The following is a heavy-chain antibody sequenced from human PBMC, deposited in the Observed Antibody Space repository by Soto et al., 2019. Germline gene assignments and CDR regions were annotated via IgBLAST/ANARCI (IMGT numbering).Heavy chain of an antibody. J-gene: IGHJ6*03. CDR3: ARGGSAYCSSTSCLSRYYYYYMDV. V-gene: IGHV1-18*01. Sequence: ASVKVSCKASGYTFTSYGISWVRQAPGQRLEWMGWISAYNGNTNYAQKLQGRVTMTTDTSTSTAYMELRSLRSDDTAVYYCARGGSAYCSSTSCLSRYYYYYMDVWGKGTTVTVSS. D-gene: IGHD2-2*01. CDR2: ISAYNGNT. CDR1: GYTFTSYG.